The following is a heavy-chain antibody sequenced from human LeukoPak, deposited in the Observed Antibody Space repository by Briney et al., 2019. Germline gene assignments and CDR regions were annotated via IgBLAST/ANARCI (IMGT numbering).Heavy chain of an antibody. Sequence: PSETLSLTCAVSGGSISSGGYSWSWIRRPPGKGLEWIGYIYHSGSTNYNPSLKSRVTISVDKSKNQFSLKLSSVTAADTAVYYCARGRPWGKDGQYYHYGMDVWGQGTTVTVSS. V-gene: IGHV4-30-2*01. D-gene: IGHD3-16*01. J-gene: IGHJ6*02. CDR3: ARGRPWGKDGQYYHYGMDV. CDR1: GGSISSGGYS. CDR2: IYHSGST.